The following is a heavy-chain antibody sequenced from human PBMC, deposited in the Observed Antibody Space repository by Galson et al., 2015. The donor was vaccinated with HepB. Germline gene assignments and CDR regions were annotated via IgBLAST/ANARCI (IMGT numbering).Heavy chain of an antibody. J-gene: IGHJ4*02. CDR1: GFTFSSYA. Sequence: SLRLSCAASGFTFSSYAMSWVRQAPGKGLEWVSAISGSGGSTYYADSVKGRFTISRDNSKNTLYLQMNSLRAEDAAEYYCAKDRNCSSTSCLFDYWGQGTLVTVSS. V-gene: IGHV3-23*01. CDR3: AKDRNCSSTSCLFDY. CDR2: ISGSGGST. D-gene: IGHD2-2*01.